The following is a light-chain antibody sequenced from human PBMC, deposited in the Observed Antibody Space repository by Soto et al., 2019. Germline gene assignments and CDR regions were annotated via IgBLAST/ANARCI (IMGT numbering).Light chain of an antibody. J-gene: IGLJ2*01. Sequence: QSALTQPPSASGTPGQSVTISCSGANSNIGANSVNWYQQVPGTAPKLLIYRNDQRPSGVPDRISGSKSGTSASLTISGLQSEDEAAYYCAAWDDTLNGHVLFGGGTKLTVL. CDR1: NSNIGANS. CDR2: RND. CDR3: AAWDDTLNGHVL. V-gene: IGLV1-44*01.